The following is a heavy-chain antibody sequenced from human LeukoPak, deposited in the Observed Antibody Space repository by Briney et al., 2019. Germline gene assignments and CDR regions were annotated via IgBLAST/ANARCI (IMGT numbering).Heavy chain of an antibody. D-gene: IGHD3-22*01. CDR1: GYTFTSYD. V-gene: IGHV1-8*01. J-gene: IGHJ4*02. CDR2: MNPNSGNT. Sequence: GASVNVSCKASGYTFTSYDINWVRQATGQGLEWMGWMNPNSGNTGYAQKFQGRVTMTRNTSISTAYMELSSLRSEDTAVYYCASGYYYDSSGYLPDHYWGQGTLVTVSS. CDR3: ASGYYYDSSGYLPDHY.